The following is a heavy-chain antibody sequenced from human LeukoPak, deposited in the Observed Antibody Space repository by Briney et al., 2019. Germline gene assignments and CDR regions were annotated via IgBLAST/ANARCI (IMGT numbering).Heavy chain of an antibody. CDR2: IYYSGST. CDR1: GGSISSYY. Sequence: SETLSLTCTVSGGSISSYYWSWIRQPPGKGLEWIGYIYYSGSTNYNPSLKSRVTISVDTSKNQFSLKLSSVTAADTAVYYCASSGGMGYFDYWGQRTLVTVSS. V-gene: IGHV4-59*01. J-gene: IGHJ4*02. CDR3: ASSGGMGYFDY.